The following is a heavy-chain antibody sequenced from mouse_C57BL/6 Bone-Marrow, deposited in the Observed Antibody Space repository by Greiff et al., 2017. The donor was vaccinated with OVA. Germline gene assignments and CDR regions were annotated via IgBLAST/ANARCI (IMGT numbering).Heavy chain of an antibody. D-gene: IGHD2-4*01. V-gene: IGHV1-69*01. CDR2: IDPSDSYT. CDR3: ARDDYPYYAMDY. J-gene: IGHJ4*01. Sequence: QVHVKQPGAELVMPGASVKLSCKASGYTFTSYWMHWVKQRPGQGLEWIGEIDPSDSYTNYNQKFKGKSTLTVDKSSSTAYMQLSSLTSEDSAVYYCARDDYPYYAMDYWGQGTSVTVSS. CDR1: GYTFTSYW.